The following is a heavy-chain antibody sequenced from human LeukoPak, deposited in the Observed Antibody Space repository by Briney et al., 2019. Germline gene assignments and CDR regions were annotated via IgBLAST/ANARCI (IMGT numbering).Heavy chain of an antibody. V-gene: IGHV5-51*01. Sequence: GESLKISCKGSGYRFSTYWIAWVRQMPGKGLEWMGIIYPGDSDTRYSPSFQGQVTISADKSVNTAYLQWSSLKAPDTAMYYCARPNITSYYDSRGYDAFDVRGQGTMVTVYS. J-gene: IGHJ3*01. CDR2: IYPGDSDT. D-gene: IGHD3-22*01. CDR1: GYRFSTYW. CDR3: ARPNITSYYDSRGYDAFDV.